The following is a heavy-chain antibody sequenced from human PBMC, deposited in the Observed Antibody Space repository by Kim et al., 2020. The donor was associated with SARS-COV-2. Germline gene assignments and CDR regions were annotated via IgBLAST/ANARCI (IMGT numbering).Heavy chain of an antibody. V-gene: IGHV4-34*01. CDR2: INHSGST. J-gene: IGHJ4*02. CDR1: GGSFSGYY. Sequence: SETLSLTCAVYGGSFSGYYWSWIRQPPGKGLEWIGEINHSGSTNYNPSLKSRVTISVDTSKNQFSLKLSSVTAADTAAYYCARVISAYSSSWYLGNWGQGTLVTVSS. D-gene: IGHD6-13*01. CDR3: ARVISAYSSSWYLGN.